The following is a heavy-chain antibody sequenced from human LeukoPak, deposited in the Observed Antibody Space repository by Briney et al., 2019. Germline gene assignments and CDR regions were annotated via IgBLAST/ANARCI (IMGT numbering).Heavy chain of an antibody. J-gene: IGHJ4*02. CDR1: GFTFTDFA. V-gene: IGHV3-23*01. CDR2: ISFTGDRT. D-gene: IGHD6-19*01. CDR3: VTKEPSTSGWSY. Sequence: GGSLRLSCVISGFTFTDFAMTWVRQAPGKGLEWVSSISFTGDRTYYADSVKGRFTISRDNAENSVYLQMNDLRAEDTGVYYCVTKEPSTSGWSYWGQGTLVTVSS.